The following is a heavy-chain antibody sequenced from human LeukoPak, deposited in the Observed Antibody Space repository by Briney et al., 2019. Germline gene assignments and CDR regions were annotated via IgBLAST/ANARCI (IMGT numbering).Heavy chain of an antibody. V-gene: IGHV1-2*02. CDR2: INPNSGGT. CDR3: ARDYSGSSSLDY. D-gene: IGHD6-13*01. CDR1: GYTFTGYY. J-gene: IGHJ4*02. Sequence: ASVKVSCKASGYTFTGYYMHWVRQAPGQGLERMGWINPNSGGTNYAQKFQGRVTMTRDTSISTAYMELSRLRSDDTAVYYCARDYSGSSSLDYWGQGTLVTVSS.